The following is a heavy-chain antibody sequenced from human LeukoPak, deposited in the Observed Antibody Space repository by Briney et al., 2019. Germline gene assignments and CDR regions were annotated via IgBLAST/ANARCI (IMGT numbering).Heavy chain of an antibody. CDR1: GGSFSGYY. CDR3: ARRRGGYHYTDY. J-gene: IGHJ4*02. V-gene: IGHV4-34*01. CDR2: INHSGST. D-gene: IGHD3-22*01. Sequence: SETLSLTCAVYGGSFSGYYWSWIRQPPGKGLEWIGEINHSGSTNYNPSLKSRVTISVDTSKNQFSLKLSSVTAADTVVYYCARRRGGYHYTDYWGQGTLVTVSS.